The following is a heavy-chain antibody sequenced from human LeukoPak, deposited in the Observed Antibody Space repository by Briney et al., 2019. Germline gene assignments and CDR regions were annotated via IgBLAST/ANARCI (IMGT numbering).Heavy chain of an antibody. CDR2: INPNSGGT. CDR1: GYTFTGYY. V-gene: IGHV1-2*04. D-gene: IGHD6-13*01. Sequence: ASVKVSCKASGYTFTGYYMHWVRQAPGQGLEWMGWINPNSGGTNYAQKFQGWVTMTRDTSISTAYMELSRLRSDDTAVYYCARDLLGIAAAVGVAERTNDAFDIWGQGTMVTVSS. CDR3: ARDLLGIAAAVGVAERTNDAFDI. J-gene: IGHJ3*02.